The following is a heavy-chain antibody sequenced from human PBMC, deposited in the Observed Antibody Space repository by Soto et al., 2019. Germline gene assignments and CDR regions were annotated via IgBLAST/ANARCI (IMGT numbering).Heavy chain of an antibody. Sequence: QVQLQQWGAGLLKPSETLSLTCAAFGGSFSGYYWNWIRQPPGKGLEWIGEINHSGRTNYNPSLKSRVTISVDTSKNQFSLKLSSVTAADTAVYYCARGYGRNLDYWGQGTLVTVSS. J-gene: IGHJ4*02. CDR1: GGSFSGYY. CDR2: INHSGRT. D-gene: IGHD3-10*01. V-gene: IGHV4-34*01. CDR3: ARGYGRNLDY.